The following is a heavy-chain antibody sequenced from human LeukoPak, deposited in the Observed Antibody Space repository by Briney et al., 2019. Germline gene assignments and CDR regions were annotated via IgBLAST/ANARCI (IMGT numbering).Heavy chain of an antibody. CDR2: MYYSGST. J-gene: IGHJ5*02. V-gene: IGHV4-30-4*01. CDR3: ARPYYYDSRIDP. CDR1: GGSISSGDYY. Sequence: SQTLSLTCTVSGGSISSGDYYWSWIRQSPGKGLEWIGYMYYSGSTYYNPSLKSRVVISVDTPKNQFSLKLSSVTAADTAVYYCARPYYYDSRIDPWGQGILVTVSS. D-gene: IGHD3-22*01.